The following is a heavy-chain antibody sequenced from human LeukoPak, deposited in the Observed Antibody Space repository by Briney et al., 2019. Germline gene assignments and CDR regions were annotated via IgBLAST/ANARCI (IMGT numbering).Heavy chain of an antibody. D-gene: IGHD3-22*01. CDR2: IYYSEST. V-gene: IGHV4-30-4*01. CDR3: ARGAMIVVVPSWFDP. J-gene: IGHJ5*02. CDR1: GGSISSGDYY. Sequence: SQTLSLTCTVSGGSISSGDYYWSWIRQPPGKGLEWIGYIYYSESTYYNPSLKSRVTISVDTSKNQFSLKLSSVTAADTAVYYCARGAMIVVVPSWFDPWGQGTLVTVSS.